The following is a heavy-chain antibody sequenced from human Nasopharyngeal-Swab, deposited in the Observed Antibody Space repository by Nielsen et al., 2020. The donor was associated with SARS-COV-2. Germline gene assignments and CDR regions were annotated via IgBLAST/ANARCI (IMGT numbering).Heavy chain of an antibody. CDR3: ARGLYDGSGLLDS. CDR1: GDSINSHF. V-gene: IGHV4-59*11. CDR2: ISYGGST. Sequence: GSLRLSCTVSGDSINSHFWSWIRQPPGKGLDWIGYISYGGSTNYNPSLRSRVTISVDTSKSQFSLKLTSLTAADTAVYYCARGLYDGSGLLDSWGHGTLVTVSS. D-gene: IGHD3-22*01. J-gene: IGHJ5*01.